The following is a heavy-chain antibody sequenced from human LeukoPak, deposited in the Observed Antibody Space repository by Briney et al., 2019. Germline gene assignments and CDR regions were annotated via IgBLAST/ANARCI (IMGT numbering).Heavy chain of an antibody. CDR1: GFTFSSYD. D-gene: IGHD4-23*01. CDR2: LTTDGGST. V-gene: IGHV3-23*01. Sequence: GGSLRLSCAASGFTFSSYDMSWVRQAPGKGLEWVSSLTTDGGSTEYADSVKGRFTIPRDNSKNTLYLQMNSLRAEDTALYYCAKSLVRWAFDYWGQGILVTVSS. J-gene: IGHJ4*02. CDR3: AKSLVRWAFDY.